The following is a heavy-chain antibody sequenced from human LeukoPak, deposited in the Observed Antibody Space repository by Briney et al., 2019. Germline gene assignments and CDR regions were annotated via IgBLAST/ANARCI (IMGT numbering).Heavy chain of an antibody. Sequence: GGSLRLSCAASGFTFSTYTMNWVRQVPGKGLEWVSSISSGSSYIYYADSVKGRFTISRDNAKNSLYLQMNSLRAEDTAAYYCARGRCSGGSCQPHWYFDLWGRGTLVTVSS. CDR3: ARGRCSGGSCQPHWYFDL. V-gene: IGHV3-21*01. D-gene: IGHD2-15*01. J-gene: IGHJ2*01. CDR1: GFTFSTYT. CDR2: ISSGSSYI.